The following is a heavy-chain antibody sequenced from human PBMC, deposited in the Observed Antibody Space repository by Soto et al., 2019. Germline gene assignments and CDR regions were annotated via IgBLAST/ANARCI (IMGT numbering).Heavy chain of an antibody. CDR1: GFTFNTYA. D-gene: IGHD1-7*01. CDR3: AKDRVTGTTGGSSWFDP. CDR2: ISGSGGST. Sequence: GSLRLSCAASGFTFNTYAMNWVRQAPGKGLEWVSAISGSGGSTYYADSVKGRFTISRDNSKNTLYLQMNSLRAEDTAVYYCAKDRVTGTTGGSSWFDPWGQGTLVTVSS. V-gene: IGHV3-23*01. J-gene: IGHJ5*02.